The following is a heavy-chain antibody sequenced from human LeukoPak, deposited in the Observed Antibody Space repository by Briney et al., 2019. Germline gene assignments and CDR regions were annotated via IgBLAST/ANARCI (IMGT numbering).Heavy chain of an antibody. J-gene: IGHJ2*01. V-gene: IGHV3-30*03. CDR1: GFTFSSYG. D-gene: IGHD6-13*01. CDR2: ISYDGSNK. CDR3: ARDGQQLVSYYFDL. Sequence: PGGSLRLSCAASGFTFSSYGMHWVRQAPGKGLEWVAVISYDGSNKHYADSVKGRFTISRDNSKNTLYLQMNSLRAEDTAVYYCARDGQQLVSYYFDLWGRGTLVTVSS.